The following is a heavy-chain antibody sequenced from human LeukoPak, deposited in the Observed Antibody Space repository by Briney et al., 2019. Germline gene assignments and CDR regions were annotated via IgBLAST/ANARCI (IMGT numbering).Heavy chain of an antibody. CDR3: ARAGVRYSGSQRNYYYYYGMDV. Sequence: GESLKISCTASGYSFTIYWIGWVRQMPGKGLEWMAIIYPGDSDTSYSPSFQGQVTISADKSNSTAYLQWSSLKASDTAMYYCARAGVRYSGSQRNYYYYYGMDVWGQGTTVTVSS. V-gene: IGHV5-51*01. D-gene: IGHD5-12*01. J-gene: IGHJ6*02. CDR1: GYSFTIYW. CDR2: IYPGDSDT.